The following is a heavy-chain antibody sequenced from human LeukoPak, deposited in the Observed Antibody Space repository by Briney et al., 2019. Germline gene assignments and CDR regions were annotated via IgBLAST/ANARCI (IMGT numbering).Heavy chain of an antibody. V-gene: IGHV3-23*01. CDR3: ASVYPTFGVVSIFDY. CDR2: IISSGGST. J-gene: IGHJ4*02. D-gene: IGHD3-3*01. CDR1: RFTFSSYA. Sequence: GGSLRLSCAGSRFTFSSYAMSWLRQAPGKGLEWVSPIISSGGSTYYADSMKGRFTVSRDNSKSTLYLQMNSLRAEDTAVYYRASVYPTFGVVSIFDYWGQGTLVSVSS.